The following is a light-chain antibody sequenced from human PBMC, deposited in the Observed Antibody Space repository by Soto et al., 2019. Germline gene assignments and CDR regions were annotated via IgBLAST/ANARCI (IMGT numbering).Light chain of an antibody. V-gene: IGLV2-14*03. CDR2: DVS. Sequence: QSVLTQPASVSGSPGQSITISCTGTSSDVGGYNYVSWYQHHPGKAPKLIIYDVSNRPSGVSIRFSGSKSDNTASLTIPGPQPEDKADYPGSSNTTSNTRKFSFGTGTKVPV. CDR3: SSNTTSNTRKFS. J-gene: IGLJ1*01. CDR1: SSDVGGYNY.